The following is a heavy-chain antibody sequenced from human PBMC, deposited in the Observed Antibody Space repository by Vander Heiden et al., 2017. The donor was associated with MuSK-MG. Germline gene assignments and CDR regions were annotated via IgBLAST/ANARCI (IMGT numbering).Heavy chain of an antibody. CDR2: VSGSGSST. Sequence: EVQLLESGGGLVQPGGSLRLSCAASGFTFSRPAMSWVRQAPGMGLEWVSSVSGSGSSTNYADSVKGRFTISRDNSKNTLYLEMNSLRAEDTAVYYCASCPRTGWCFDCWGQGTLVTVSS. CDR3: ASCPRTGWCFDC. CDR1: GFTFSRPA. D-gene: IGHD6-19*01. V-gene: IGHV3-23*01. J-gene: IGHJ4*02.